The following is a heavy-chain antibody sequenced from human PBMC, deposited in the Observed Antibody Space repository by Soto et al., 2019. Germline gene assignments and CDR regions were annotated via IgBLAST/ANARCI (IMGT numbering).Heavy chain of an antibody. CDR2: ISAYNGNT. J-gene: IGHJ4*02. V-gene: IGHV1-18*01. CDR3: ARDAPPADY. Sequence: QVQLVQSGAEVKKPGASVKVSCKASGYTFTSYAISWVRQAPGQGLEWMGWISAYNGNTNYAQKFQGRVTMTTDTSTSPDYMELRSLGSDDTAVYYCARDAPPADYWGQGTLVTVSS. CDR1: GYTFTSYA.